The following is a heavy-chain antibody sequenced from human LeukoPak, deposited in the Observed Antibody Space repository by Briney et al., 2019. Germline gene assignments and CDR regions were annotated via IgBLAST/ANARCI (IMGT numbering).Heavy chain of an antibody. CDR3: ARCYGSGPFYYYMDV. CDR2: IHHSGST. D-gene: IGHD3-10*01. CDR1: GGSIIGYY. Sequence: SETLSLTCTVSGGSIIGYYWSWIRQSPGKGLEWIGYIHHSGSTNYNPSLKSRVTISVDMSKNQFSLKLSSVTAADTAVYYCARCYGSGPFYYYMDVWGTGTTVTVSS. J-gene: IGHJ6*03. V-gene: IGHV4-59*01.